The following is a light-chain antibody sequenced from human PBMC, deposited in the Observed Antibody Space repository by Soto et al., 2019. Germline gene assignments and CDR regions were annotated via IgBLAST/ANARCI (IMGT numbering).Light chain of an antibody. CDR3: QQFSRPPLT. Sequence: EIVLTQSPGTLSLSPGERATLSCRASQSIASSYIAWYQQKPGQPPRLLLYRTFIRATGIPDRFSGSGSGTDFTLTISRLEPEDFAVYFCQQFSRPPLTFGGGTKVEI. CDR2: RTF. J-gene: IGKJ4*01. V-gene: IGKV3-20*01. CDR1: QSIASSY.